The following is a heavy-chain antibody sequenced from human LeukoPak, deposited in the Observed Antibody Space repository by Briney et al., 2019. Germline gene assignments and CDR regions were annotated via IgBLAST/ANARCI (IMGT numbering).Heavy chain of an antibody. D-gene: IGHD2/OR15-2a*01. CDR1: GFTFSSYW. V-gene: IGHV3-74*01. CDR3: VKDLDFQADC. J-gene: IGHJ4*02. CDR2: INTDGTII. Sequence: PGGSLRLSCAASGFTFSSYWMHWVRQTPGRGLVWVARINTDGTIIDYADSVQGRFTISRDNAKNTLYLQMNSLRAEDTALYYCVKDLDFQADCWGQGTLVTVSS.